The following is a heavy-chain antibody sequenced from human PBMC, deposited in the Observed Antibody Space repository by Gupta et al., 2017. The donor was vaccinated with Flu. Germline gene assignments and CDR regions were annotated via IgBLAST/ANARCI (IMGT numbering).Heavy chain of an antibody. CDR2: INHSGST. D-gene: IGHD6-13*01. J-gene: IGHJ6*02. CDR1: GGSFSGYY. V-gene: IGHV4-34*01. Sequence: QVQLQQWGAGLLKPSETLSLTCAVYGGSFSGYYWRWIRQPPGKGLEWIGEINHSGSTNYNPSLKSRVTISVDTSKNQFSLKLSSVTAADTAVYYCAGRGAAAGDYYYYGMDVWGQGTTVTVSS. CDR3: AGRGAAAGDYYYYGMDV.